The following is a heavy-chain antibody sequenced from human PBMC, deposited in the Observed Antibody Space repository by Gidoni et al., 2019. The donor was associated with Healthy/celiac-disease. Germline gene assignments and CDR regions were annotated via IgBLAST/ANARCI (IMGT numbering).Heavy chain of an antibody. Sequence: QVQLVQSGAEVKKPGASVKVSCTASGYTFTGYYMHWVRQAPGQGLEWMGWINPNSGGTNYAQKFQGRVTMTRDTSISTAYMELSRLRSDDTAVYYCARDQDVLLWFGELSDYYYYGMDVWGQGTTVTVSS. CDR2: INPNSGGT. V-gene: IGHV1-2*02. J-gene: IGHJ6*02. D-gene: IGHD3-10*01. CDR3: ARDQDVLLWFGELSDYYYYGMDV. CDR1: GYTFTGYY.